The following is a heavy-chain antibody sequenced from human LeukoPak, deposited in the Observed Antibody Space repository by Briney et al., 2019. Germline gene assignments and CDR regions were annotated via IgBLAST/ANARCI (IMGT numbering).Heavy chain of an antibody. J-gene: IGHJ6*02. Sequence: SGGSLRLSCAASGFTVSSNYMSWVRQAPGKGLEWVSVIYSGGSTYYADSVKGRFTISRDNSKNTLYLQMNSLRAEDTAVYYCARYGEDYYYGMDVWGQGTTVTVSS. CDR1: GFTVSSNY. V-gene: IGHV3-53*01. D-gene: IGHD4-17*01. CDR3: ARYGEDYYYGMDV. CDR2: IYSGGST.